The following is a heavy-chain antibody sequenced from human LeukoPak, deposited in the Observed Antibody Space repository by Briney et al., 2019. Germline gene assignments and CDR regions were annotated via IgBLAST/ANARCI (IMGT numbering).Heavy chain of an antibody. J-gene: IGHJ4*02. Sequence: SETLSLTCAVYGGSFSGYYWSWIRQPPGKGLDWIGEINHSGSTNYNPSLKSRVTISVDTSKNQFSLKLSSVTAADTAVYYCARGRIGADHSYGYVGFDYWGQGTLVTVSS. CDR3: ARGRIGADHSYGYVGFDY. D-gene: IGHD5-18*01. V-gene: IGHV4-34*01. CDR1: GGSFSGYY. CDR2: INHSGST.